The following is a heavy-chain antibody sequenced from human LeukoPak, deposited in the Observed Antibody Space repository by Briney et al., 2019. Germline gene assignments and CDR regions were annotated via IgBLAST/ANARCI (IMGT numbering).Heavy chain of an antibody. CDR2: IYSGGST. CDR1: GFTFSTYT. V-gene: IGHV3-66*01. Sequence: GGSLRLSCAASGFTFSTYTMNWVRQAPGKGLGWVSVIYSGGSTYYADSVKGRFTISRDNSKNTLYLQMNSLRAEDTAVYYCARDPAKGDYWGQGTLVTVSS. CDR3: ARDPAKGDY. J-gene: IGHJ4*02.